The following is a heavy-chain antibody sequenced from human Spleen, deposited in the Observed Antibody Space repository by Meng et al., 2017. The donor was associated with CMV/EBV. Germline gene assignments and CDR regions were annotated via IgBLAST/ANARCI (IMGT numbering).Heavy chain of an antibody. CDR1: YTFTGHY. Sequence: YTFTGHYMYWMRQAPGQGLEWMGWICPRSGATKYAQRFQGRITMTRDTSISTAYMELSSLKSDDTAVYYCARGRFCSTASCYALFDLWGQGALVTVSS. D-gene: IGHD2-2*01. J-gene: IGHJ4*02. V-gene: IGHV1-2*02. CDR3: ARGRFCSTASCYALFDL. CDR2: ICPRSGAT.